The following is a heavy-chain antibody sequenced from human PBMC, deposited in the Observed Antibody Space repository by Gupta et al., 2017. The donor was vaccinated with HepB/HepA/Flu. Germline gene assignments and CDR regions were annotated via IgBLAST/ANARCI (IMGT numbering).Heavy chain of an antibody. CDR2: ISGSGGST. Sequence: EVQLLESGGGLVQPGGSLRLSCAASGFTFSSYAMSWVRQAPGKGLEWVSAISGSGGSTYYADSVKGRFTISRDNSKNTLYLQMNSLRAEDTAVYYWAKLVDGVVVVNYFDYWGQGTLVTVSS. CDR1: GFTFSSYA. D-gene: IGHD3-22*01. V-gene: IGHV3-23*01. CDR3: AKLVDGVVVVNYFDY. J-gene: IGHJ4*02.